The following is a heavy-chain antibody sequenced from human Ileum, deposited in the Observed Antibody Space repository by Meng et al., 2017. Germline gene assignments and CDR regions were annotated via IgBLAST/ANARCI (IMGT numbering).Heavy chain of an antibody. Sequence: QVQLQESGPGRGKPSQTLSRNCTVSGGSITRGDYYWSWIRQPPGKGLEWIGYIFYTGATYSNPSLKSRVTVSLDTSKSQFSLKLSSVTAADTAIYYCVSERRRSYFFDYWGQGTLVTVSS. J-gene: IGHJ4*02. CDR2: IFYTGAT. CDR1: GGSITRGDYY. CDR3: VSERRRSYFFDY. V-gene: IGHV4-30-4*01.